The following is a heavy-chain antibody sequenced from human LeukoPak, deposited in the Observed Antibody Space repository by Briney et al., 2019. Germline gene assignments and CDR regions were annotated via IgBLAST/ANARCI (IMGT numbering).Heavy chain of an antibody. D-gene: IGHD4-17*01. Sequence: GGSLRLSCAASGFTFSSYAMSWVRQAPGKGLEWVTSIRDDGDDGDYADSVKGRFRISRDNSKNTLNLQMNSLRVEDTAVYYCAKDPNGDYIGAFDFWGQGTMVTVSS. CDR1: GFTFSSYA. CDR3: AKDPNGDYIGAFDF. J-gene: IGHJ3*01. CDR2: IRDDGDDG. V-gene: IGHV3-23*01.